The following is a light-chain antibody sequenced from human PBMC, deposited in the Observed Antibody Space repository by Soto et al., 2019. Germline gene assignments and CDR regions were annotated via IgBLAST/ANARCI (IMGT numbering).Light chain of an antibody. CDR1: QRISRW. V-gene: IGKV1-5*01. CDR3: QQYNSYPYT. CDR2: DAS. J-gene: IGKJ2*01. Sequence: DIPMTQSPSTLSASAGDRVTITCRASQRISRWLAWYQQKPGRAPKLLIYDASSLESGVPSRFSGSGSGTEFTLTISSLQPDDLATYYCQQYNSYPYTFGQGTKLEI.